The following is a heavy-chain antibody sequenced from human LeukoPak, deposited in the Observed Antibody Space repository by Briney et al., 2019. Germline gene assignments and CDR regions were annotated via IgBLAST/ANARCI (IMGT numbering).Heavy chain of an antibody. CDR1: GFTFSSYA. CDR3: ASDQHTS. J-gene: IGHJ5*02. D-gene: IGHD2-21*01. V-gene: IGHV3-30*04. Sequence: GGSLRLSCAASGFTFSSYAMHWVRQAPGKGLEWVAVISHDGSNKYYADSVKRRFTVSRDNSKNTLYLQMNSLRAEDTAVYYCASDQHTSWGQGTLVTVSS. CDR2: ISHDGSNK.